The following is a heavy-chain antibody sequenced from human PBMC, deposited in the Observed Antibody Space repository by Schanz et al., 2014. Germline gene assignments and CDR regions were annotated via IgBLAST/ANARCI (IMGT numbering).Heavy chain of an antibody. Sequence: QVQLVQSGAEVKKPGASVRVSCKASGYSFTTYDVNWVRQATGQGLEWMGWMNPTTGNRGYAQNFQGRVIMTRDTSLKTAYMEMTDLKFEDAGIYYCAIHYGDRPLWGQGTLIAVSS. J-gene: IGHJ4*02. CDR3: AIHYGDRPL. V-gene: IGHV1-8*01. D-gene: IGHD4-17*01. CDR1: GYSFTTYD. CDR2: MNPTTGNR.